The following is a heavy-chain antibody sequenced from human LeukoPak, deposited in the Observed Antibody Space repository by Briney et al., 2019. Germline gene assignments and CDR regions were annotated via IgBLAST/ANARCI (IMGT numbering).Heavy chain of an antibody. V-gene: IGHV3-15*01. Sequence: GGSLRLSCAASGFTFSNAWMSWVRQAPGKGLEWVGRIKSKTDGGTTDYAAPVKGRFTISRDDSKNTLYLQMNSLKTEDTAVYYCTTVLYRKPPLVVAATREAFDIWGQGTMVTVSS. CDR1: GFTFSNAW. D-gene: IGHD2-15*01. CDR3: TTVLYRKPPLVVAATREAFDI. CDR2: IKSKTDGGTT. J-gene: IGHJ3*02.